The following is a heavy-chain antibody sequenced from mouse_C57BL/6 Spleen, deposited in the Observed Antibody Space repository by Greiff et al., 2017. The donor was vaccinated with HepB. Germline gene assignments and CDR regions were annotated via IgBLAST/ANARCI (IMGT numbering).Heavy chain of an antibody. V-gene: IGHV1-50*01. J-gene: IGHJ2*01. CDR2: IDPSDSYT. D-gene: IGHD4-1*01. Sequence: VQLQQSGAELVKPGASVKLSCKASGYTFTSYWMQWGKQRPGQGLEWIGEIDPSDSYTNYNQKFKGKATLTVDTSSSTAYMQLSSLASEDSAVYYCARRSLGYFDYWGQGTTLAVAS. CDR1: GYTFTSYW. CDR3: ARRSLGYFDY.